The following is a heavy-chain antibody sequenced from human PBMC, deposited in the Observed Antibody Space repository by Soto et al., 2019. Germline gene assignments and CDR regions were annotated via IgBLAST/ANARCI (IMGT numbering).Heavy chain of an antibody. V-gene: IGHV1-46*02. J-gene: IGHJ4*02. CDR2: SNPTGDIS. CDR1: GYTFNTYY. D-gene: IGHD6-19*01. Sequence: QVQLVQSGADVKKPGASVRLSCKTSGYTFNTYYIHWVRQAPGQGLEWMGMSNPTGDISTYAQKFQGRVTMTRDTSTSTGYMELSILRFDDAAVYYCARGSGWVPFDYWGQGTLVIVSS. CDR3: ARGSGWVPFDY.